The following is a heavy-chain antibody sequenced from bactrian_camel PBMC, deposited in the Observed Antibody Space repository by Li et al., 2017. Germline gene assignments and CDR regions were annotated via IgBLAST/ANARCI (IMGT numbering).Heavy chain of an antibody. D-gene: IGHD1*01. CDR1: SYTYYC. CDR2: IVDTDGRP. Sequence: HVQLVESGGGSVQAGGSLRLSCSASSYTYYCMGWFRQTPGKEREAVAIVDTDGRPTYAASVKGRFTASRDNTKNILYLQMNSLRPEDTAVYYCAAGGGAAASWCNRPPYWGQGTQVTVS. V-gene: IGHV3S60*01. CDR3: AAGGGAAASWCNRPPY. J-gene: IGHJ4*01.